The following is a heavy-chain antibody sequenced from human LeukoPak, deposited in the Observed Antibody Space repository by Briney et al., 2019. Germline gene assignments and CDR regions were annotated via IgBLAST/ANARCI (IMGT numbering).Heavy chain of an antibody. V-gene: IGHV3-48*03. D-gene: IGHD3-10*01. CDR1: GFTFSGYE. CDR3: AGTLMVPSDY. Sequence: AGGSLRLSCAASGFTFSGYEMNWVRQAPGKGLEWVAYMSSSGGTMYYADSVRGRFTISRDNAKNSLDLQMNSLRVEDTAVYYCAGTLMVPSDYWGQGTLVTVSS. J-gene: IGHJ4*02. CDR2: MSSSGGTM.